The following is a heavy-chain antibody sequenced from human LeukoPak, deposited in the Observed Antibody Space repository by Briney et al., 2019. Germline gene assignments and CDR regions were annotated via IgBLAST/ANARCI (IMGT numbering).Heavy chain of an antibody. V-gene: IGHV3-23*01. D-gene: IGHD2-21*02. Sequence: PGGSLRLSCAASGFTLSNYEMNWVRQAPGKGLEWVSYISSSGSSTYYADSVKGRFTISRDNSKNTLYLQMNSLRAEDTAEYYCAKGVTPLPYGMDVWGQGTTVTVSS. J-gene: IGHJ6*02. CDR2: ISSSGSST. CDR3: AKGVTPLPYGMDV. CDR1: GFTLSNYE.